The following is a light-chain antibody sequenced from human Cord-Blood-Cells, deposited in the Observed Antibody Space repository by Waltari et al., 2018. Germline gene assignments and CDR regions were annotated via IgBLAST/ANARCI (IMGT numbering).Light chain of an antibody. Sequence: QLVLTQSPSASASLGASVKLTCTLSSGHSSYAIAWHQQQPEKGPRYLMKLNSDGSHSKGDVIPDRFSGSSSGAERYLTISSLQSEDEADYYCQTWGTVVFGGGTKLTVL. CDR1: SGHSSYA. CDR2: LNSDGSH. J-gene: IGLJ2*01. CDR3: QTWGTVV. V-gene: IGLV4-69*01.